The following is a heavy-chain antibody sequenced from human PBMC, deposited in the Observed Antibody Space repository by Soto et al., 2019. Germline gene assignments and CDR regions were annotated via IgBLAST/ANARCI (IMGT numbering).Heavy chain of an antibody. J-gene: IGHJ6*02. D-gene: IGHD2-2*01. V-gene: IGHV3-30*18. CDR1: GFTFSSYG. Sequence: GGSLRLSCAASGFTFSSYGMHWVRQAPGKGLEWVAVISYDGSNKYYADSVKGRFTISRDNSKNTLYLQMNSLRAEDTAVYYCAKDLSCRGYCSSTSPKYYYYYYGMDVWGQGTTVTVSS. CDR2: ISYDGSNK. CDR3: AKDLSCRGYCSSTSPKYYYYYYGMDV.